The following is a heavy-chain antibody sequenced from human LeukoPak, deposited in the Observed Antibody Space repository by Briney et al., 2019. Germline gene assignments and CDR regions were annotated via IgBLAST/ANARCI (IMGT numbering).Heavy chain of an antibody. CDR1: GYTFTSYY. V-gene: IGHV1-46*01. CDR2: INPSGGST. CDR3: AGGGYYGSGSYYLPFDY. Sequence: ASVKVSCKASGYTFTSYYMHWVRQAPGQGLEWMGIINPSGGSTSYAQKFQGRVTMTRDTSTSTVYMELSSLRSEDRAVYYCAGGGYYGSGSYYLPFDYWGQGTLVIVSS. J-gene: IGHJ4*02. D-gene: IGHD3-10*01.